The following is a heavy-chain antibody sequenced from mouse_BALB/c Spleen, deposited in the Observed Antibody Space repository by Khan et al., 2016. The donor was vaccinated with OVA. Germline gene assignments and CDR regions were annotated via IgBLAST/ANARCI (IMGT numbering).Heavy chain of an antibody. J-gene: IGHJ3*01. CDR2: ISSGDST. Sequence: EVLLVESGGGLVKPGGSLKLSCAASGFTFSNYAMSWVRQSPEQRLEWVASISSGDSTYYPDSVKGRFTISRDNARNILYLQMSSLRSEDTAMYYCARDYRVAYWGQGTLVTVSA. V-gene: IGHV5-6-5*01. CDR3: ARDYRVAY. CDR1: GFTFSNYA. D-gene: IGHD1-1*01.